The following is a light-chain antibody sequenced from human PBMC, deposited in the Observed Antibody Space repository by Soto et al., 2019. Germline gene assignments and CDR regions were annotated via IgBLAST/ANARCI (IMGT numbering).Light chain of an antibody. V-gene: IGLV2-11*01. CDR1: SSDVGGYNY. CDR2: DVS. Sequence: QSALTQPRSVSGSPGQSVTISCTGTSSDVGGYNYVSWYQQHPGKAPKLMIYDVSKRPSGVPDRFSGSKSGNTASLTISGIPSEDEAAYYCCLYAGSYSYGFGPGTQVTVL. J-gene: IGLJ1*01. CDR3: CLYAGSYSYG.